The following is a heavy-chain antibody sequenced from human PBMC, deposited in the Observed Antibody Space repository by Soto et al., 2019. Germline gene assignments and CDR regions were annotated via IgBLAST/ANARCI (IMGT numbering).Heavy chain of an antibody. Sequence: SETLSLTCAVSGDSISSGYYWAWIRQPPGKGLEWIGSIYHSGTTYYNPSLKSRVTISVDTSKNQFSLKLSSVTAADSAMYYCARSPGASGNYGMDVWGQGTTVTVSS. V-gene: IGHV4-38-2*01. CDR3: ARSPGASGNYGMDV. D-gene: IGHD3-10*01. CDR2: IYHSGTT. J-gene: IGHJ6*02. CDR1: GDSISSGYY.